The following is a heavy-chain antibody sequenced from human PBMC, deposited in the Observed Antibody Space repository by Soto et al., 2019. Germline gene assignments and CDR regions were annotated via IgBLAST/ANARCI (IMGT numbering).Heavy chain of an antibody. V-gene: IGHV4-59*01. CDR2: IYYSGST. D-gene: IGHD3-3*01. Sequence: SETLSLTCTVSGGSISSYYWSWIRQPPGKGLEWIGYIYYSGSTNYNPSLKSRVTISVDTSKNQFSLKLSSVTAANTAVYYCASEHIDFWSAPGIFFDYWGQGTLVTVSS. CDR3: ASEHIDFWSAPGIFFDY. CDR1: GGSISSYY. J-gene: IGHJ4*02.